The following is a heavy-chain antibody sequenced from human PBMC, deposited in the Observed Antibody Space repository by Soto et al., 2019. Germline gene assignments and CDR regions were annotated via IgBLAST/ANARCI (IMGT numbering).Heavy chain of an antibody. CDR2: ISHDGSNK. CDR1: GLTFSSYG. CDR3: ATLDY. J-gene: IGHJ4*02. V-gene: IGHV3-30*03. Sequence: QVQLVESGGGVVQPGRSLRLSCAASGLTFSSYGMHWVRQAPGKGLEWVAVISHDGSNKYYADSVKGRFTISRDNSKNTLYLQMNSLRSEDTAVYYCATLDYWCQGTLVTVSS.